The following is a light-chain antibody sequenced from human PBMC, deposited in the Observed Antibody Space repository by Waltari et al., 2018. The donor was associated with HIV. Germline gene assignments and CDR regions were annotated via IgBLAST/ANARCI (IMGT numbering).Light chain of an antibody. V-gene: IGLV2-14*03. Sequence: QSALTQPASVSGSPGQSIVISCTGTSDDVGYYNYVSWYQQHPGNVPKLVIYDVTSRPSGVSNRCSGSESGNTSSLTISGLRADDEADYYCSSYVGSSTSWLFGGGTKLTV. CDR3: SSYVGSSTSWL. CDR2: DVT. CDR1: SDDVGYYNY. J-gene: IGLJ3*02.